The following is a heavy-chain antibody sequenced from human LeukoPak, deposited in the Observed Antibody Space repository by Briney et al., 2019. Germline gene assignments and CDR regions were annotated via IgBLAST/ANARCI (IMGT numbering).Heavy chain of an antibody. D-gene: IGHD1-26*01. CDR1: VDTHSTFS. CDR2: IIPINGIV. CDR3: ARRAGRG. Sequence: SVTVSRMGFVDTHSTFSISWVGQPPCKGLEWIGRIIPINGIVNYAQKFQGRVTITADKSTSTAFMELSTQTSDDTAIYYCARRAGRGWGQGTLVTVSS. V-gene: IGHV1-69*02. J-gene: IGHJ4*02.